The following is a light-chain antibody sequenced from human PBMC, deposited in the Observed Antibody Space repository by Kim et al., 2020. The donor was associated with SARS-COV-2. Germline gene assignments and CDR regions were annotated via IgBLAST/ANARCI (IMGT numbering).Light chain of an antibody. CDR2: QDN. J-gene: IGLJ3*02. V-gene: IGLV3-1*01. Sequence: SVSPGQTASITCSGDKLGDNYASWYQQKPGQSPVLVIYQDNKRPSGIPERFSGSNSGNIATLTISGTQAMDEADYFCQAWDSSTAVFGGGTQLTVL. CDR1: KLGDNY. CDR3: QAWDSSTAV.